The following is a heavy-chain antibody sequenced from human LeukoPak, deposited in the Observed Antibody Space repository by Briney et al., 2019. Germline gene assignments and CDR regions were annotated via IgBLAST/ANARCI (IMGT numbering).Heavy chain of an antibody. D-gene: IGHD6-19*01. Sequence: GGSLRLSCVASGFSFSDYIMHWVRQAPGRGLEYVSAIRSDGSSTVYPNSVKGRFTISRDNSKSTLYLQLGSLRAEDTAVYYCTRRYGDHSGWAGYHDSWGQGTLVTVSS. V-gene: IGHV3-64*01. CDR1: GFSFSDYI. CDR3: TRRYGDHSGWAGYHDS. J-gene: IGHJ4*02. CDR2: IRSDGSST.